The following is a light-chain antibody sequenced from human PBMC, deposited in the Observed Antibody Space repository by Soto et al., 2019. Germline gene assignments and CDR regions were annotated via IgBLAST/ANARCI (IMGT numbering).Light chain of an antibody. CDR2: EVS. CDR3: SSYTSSNTWV. CDR1: SSDVGGYNS. J-gene: IGLJ3*02. Sequence: QSVLTQPASVSGSPGQSITISCTGTSSDVGGYNSVSWYQQHPGKVPKVMIYEVSNRPSGVSDRFSGSKSGNTASLTISGLQAEDEADYYCSSYTSSNTWVFGGGTKVTVL. V-gene: IGLV2-14*01.